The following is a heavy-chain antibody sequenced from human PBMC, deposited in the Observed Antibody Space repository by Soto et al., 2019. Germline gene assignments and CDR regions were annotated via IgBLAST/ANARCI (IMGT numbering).Heavy chain of an antibody. V-gene: IGHV3-30-3*01. CDR2: ISYDGSNK. D-gene: IGHD3-10*01. Sequence: QVQLVESGGGVVQPGRSLRLSCAASGFTFSSYAMHWVRQAPGKGLEWVAVISYDGSNKYYADSVKGRFTISRDNSKNTLYLEKNSLRAEETAVYYCARDGLGDYYGSGSGAFDIWGQGTMVTVSS. CDR1: GFTFSSYA. J-gene: IGHJ3*02. CDR3: ARDGLGDYYGSGSGAFDI.